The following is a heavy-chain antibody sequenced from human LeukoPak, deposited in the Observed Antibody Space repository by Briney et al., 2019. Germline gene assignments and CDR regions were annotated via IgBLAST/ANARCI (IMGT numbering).Heavy chain of an antibody. CDR2: ISYDGRKM. CDR1: GFTLSDYG. D-gene: IGHD3-22*01. CDR3: ARDYYDSSGYYYLPDY. J-gene: IGHJ4*02. V-gene: IGHV3-30*03. Sequence: PGGSLRLSCVASGFTLSDYGIHWVRQAPGKGLEWVAVISYDGRKMKYADSVKGRFTISRDNSKDTLSLHMNTLRTEDTAVYYCARDYYDSSGYYYLPDYWGQGTLVTVSS.